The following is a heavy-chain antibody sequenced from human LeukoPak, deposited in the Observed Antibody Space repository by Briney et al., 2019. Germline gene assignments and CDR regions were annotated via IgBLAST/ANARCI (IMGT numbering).Heavy chain of an antibody. J-gene: IGHJ5*02. CDR3: ARDGAGYWFDP. CDR2: ISYDGSNK. D-gene: IGHD6-19*01. Sequence: GGSLRFSCAASGFTFSNYAMHWVRQAPGKGLEWVAFISYDGSNKYYADSVKGRFTISRDNSKSTLFVQMNSLKAEDTAVYYCARDGAGYWFDPWGLGTLVTVSS. CDR1: GFTFSNYA. V-gene: IGHV3-30*04.